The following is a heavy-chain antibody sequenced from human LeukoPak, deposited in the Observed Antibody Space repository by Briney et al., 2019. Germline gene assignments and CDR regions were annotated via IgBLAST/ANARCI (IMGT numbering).Heavy chain of an antibody. D-gene: IGHD5-18*01. CDR1: GGTASNYG. CDR3: ARGRYSYGPYYYMDV. V-gene: IGHV1-69*06. Sequence: SVKVSCKASGGTASNYGISWVRQAPGQGLEWMGGIIPIFGTTNYAQKFQGRVTITADKSTSTAYMELSSLRSEDTAVYYCARGRYSYGPYYYMDVWGKGTTVTVSS. J-gene: IGHJ6*03. CDR2: IIPIFGTT.